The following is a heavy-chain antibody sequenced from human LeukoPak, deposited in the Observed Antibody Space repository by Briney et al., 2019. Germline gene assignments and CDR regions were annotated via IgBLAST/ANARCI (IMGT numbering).Heavy chain of an antibody. D-gene: IGHD2-2*01. CDR2: ISSSSSTI. V-gene: IGHV3-48*01. CDR1: GFTFSSYS. Sequence: GGSLRLSCAASGFTFSSYSMNWVRQAPGKGLEWVSYISSSSSTIYYADSVKGRFTISRDNSKNTLYLQMNSLRAEDSALYYCAKGLYCSSTSCYFENYYYYYMDVWGKGTTVTVSS. CDR3: AKGLYCSSTSCYFENYYYYYMDV. J-gene: IGHJ6*03.